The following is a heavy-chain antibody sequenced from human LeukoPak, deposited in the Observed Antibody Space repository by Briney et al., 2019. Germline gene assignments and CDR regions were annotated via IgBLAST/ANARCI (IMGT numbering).Heavy chain of an antibody. D-gene: IGHD4/OR15-4a*01. CDR2: INSDGSNT. V-gene: IGHV3-74*01. J-gene: IGHJ4*02. CDR1: GFTFSSHW. Sequence: PGGSLRLSCAASGFTFSSHWIHWVRQAPGKGLVWVSRINSDGSNTIYADSVKGRFAISRDNAKNTLYLQMNSLRAEDTAVYYCARETLVTSDFDFWGQGTLVTVSS. CDR3: ARETLVTSDFDF.